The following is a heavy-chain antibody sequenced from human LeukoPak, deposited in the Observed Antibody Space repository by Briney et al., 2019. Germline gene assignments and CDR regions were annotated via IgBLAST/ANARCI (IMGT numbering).Heavy chain of an antibody. CDR2: ITISGRTA. CDR3: AKYQRQWLPKGGFDY. D-gene: IGHD6-19*01. V-gene: IGHV3-23*01. CDR1: GFTFSNYA. Sequence: PGGSLRLSCLASGFTFSNYAMSWVRQAPGKGLEWVSGITISGRTAYYADSVKGRFTISRDNSKNTLYLQMDNLRAEDTAVYYCAKYQRQWLPKGGFDYWGQGTLVTVSS. J-gene: IGHJ4*02.